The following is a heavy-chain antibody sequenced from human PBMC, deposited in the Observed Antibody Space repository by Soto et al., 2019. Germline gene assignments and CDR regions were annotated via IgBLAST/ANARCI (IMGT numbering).Heavy chain of an antibody. V-gene: IGHV3-15*07. CDR1: GFTLRTAW. J-gene: IGHJ6*04. Sequence: EVQLVESGGGLVKPGGSLRLACAASGFTLRTAWMNWVRQAPGKGLEWVGRIKRESDGGTTDYGVSVRGRFTISRDESQTTLYLQMTGLGTEDTAVYYCATEPYFYDSSGVDVWGKGTTLTVSS. CDR3: ATEPYFYDSSGVDV. CDR2: IKRESDGGTT.